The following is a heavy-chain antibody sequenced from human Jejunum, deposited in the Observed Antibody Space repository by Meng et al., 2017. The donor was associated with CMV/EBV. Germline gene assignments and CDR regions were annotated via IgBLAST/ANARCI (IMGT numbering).Heavy chain of an antibody. CDR1: GFTFSSYW. V-gene: IGHV3-7*02. CDR3: AKYNYGIDY. Sequence: VQLVEAGGGLVQPVGSLRLSCAASGFTFSSYWMTWVRQAPGKGLEWVANIKTDGSDKNYVDSVKGRFTISRDNAQNSLYLQMNSLRAEDTAVYYCAKYNYGIDYWGQGTLVTVSS. J-gene: IGHJ4*02. D-gene: IGHD5-18*01. CDR2: IKTDGSDK.